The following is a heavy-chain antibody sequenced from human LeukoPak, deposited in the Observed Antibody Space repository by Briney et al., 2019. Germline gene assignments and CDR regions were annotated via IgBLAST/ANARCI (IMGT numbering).Heavy chain of an antibody. D-gene: IGHD2-21*01. CDR3: AKGQAQKNSLHPFDY. Sequence: ASVKVSCKVSGYTLTELSMHWVRQAPGKGLEWMGGFDPEDGETIYAQKFQGRVTMTEDTSTDTAYMELSSLRAEDTAVYYCAKGQAQKNSLHPFDYWGQGTLVTVSS. V-gene: IGHV1-24*01. CDR2: FDPEDGET. J-gene: IGHJ4*02. CDR1: GYTLTELS.